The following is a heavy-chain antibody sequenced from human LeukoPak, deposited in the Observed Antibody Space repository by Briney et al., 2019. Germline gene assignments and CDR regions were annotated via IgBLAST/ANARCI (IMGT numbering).Heavy chain of an antibody. CDR2: INPSGDNT. J-gene: IGHJ4*02. V-gene: IGHV1-46*01. Sequence: ASVKVSCKASGYTFTNNFMHWVRQAPGQGLEWIGIINPSGDNTWYAQKFQGRVTMTRDMATSTDYLEVSSLRSEDMAVYYCARSYYYDSSGYYFDYWGQGTLVTVSS. D-gene: IGHD3-22*01. CDR1: GYTFTNNF. CDR3: ARSYYYDSSGYYFDY.